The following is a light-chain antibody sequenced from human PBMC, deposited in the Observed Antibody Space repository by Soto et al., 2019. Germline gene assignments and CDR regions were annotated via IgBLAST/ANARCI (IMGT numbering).Light chain of an antibody. CDR3: QTGGTGLLV. J-gene: IGLJ3*02. V-gene: IGLV4-69*01. CDR1: SGHSSYA. Sequence: QAVLTQSPSASASLGASVKLTCTLSSGHSSYAIAWHQQQPEKGPRYLMKLNSDGSHSKGDGIPDRFSGSSSGAERYLTISSLQSEDEADYYCQTGGTGLLVFGGGTKLTFL. CDR2: LNSDGSH.